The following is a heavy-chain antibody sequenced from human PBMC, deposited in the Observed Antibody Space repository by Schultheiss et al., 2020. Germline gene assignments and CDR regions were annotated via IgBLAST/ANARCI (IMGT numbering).Heavy chain of an antibody. CDR1: GFTFTSSA. D-gene: IGHD1-26*01. Sequence: SVKVSCKASGFTFTSSAVQWVRQARGQRLEWIGYIVVGSGNTNYEEKFQERVTITRDMSTSTAYLELSSLRYEDTAVYYCAADRVSANYYYFDYWGQGTLVNVSS. CDR3: AADRVSANYYYFDY. V-gene: IGHV1-58*01. CDR2: IVVGSGNT. J-gene: IGHJ4*02.